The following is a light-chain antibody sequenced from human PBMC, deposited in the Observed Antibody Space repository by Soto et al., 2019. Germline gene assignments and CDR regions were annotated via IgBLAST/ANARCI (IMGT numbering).Light chain of an antibody. Sequence: QSALTQRASVSGSPGQSITISCTGTSSDVGGYNYVSWYQQHPGKAPKLMIYEVSNRPSGVSNRFSGSKSGNTASLTISGLQAEDEADYYCSSYTSSSTLVVFGVGTKLTVL. J-gene: IGLJ2*01. CDR2: EVS. V-gene: IGLV2-14*01. CDR1: SSDVGGYNY. CDR3: SSYTSSSTLVV.